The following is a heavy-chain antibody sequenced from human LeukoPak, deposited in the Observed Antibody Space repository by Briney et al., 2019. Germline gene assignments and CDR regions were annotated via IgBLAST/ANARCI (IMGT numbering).Heavy chain of an antibody. V-gene: IGHV3-23*01. CDR3: AKDAPERCLWFGEK. D-gene: IGHD3-10*01. J-gene: IGHJ4*02. CDR2: ISGSGGST. Sequence: PGGSLRLSCAASGFTFSSYAMSWVRQAPGKGLEWVSAISGSGGSTYYADSVKGRLTISRDNSKNTLYLQMNSLRAENTAYYYCAKDAPERCLWFGEKWGQGTLVTVSS. CDR1: GFTFSSYA.